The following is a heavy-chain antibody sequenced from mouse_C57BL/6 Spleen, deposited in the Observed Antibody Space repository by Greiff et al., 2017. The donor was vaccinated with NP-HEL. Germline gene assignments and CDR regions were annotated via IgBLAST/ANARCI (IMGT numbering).Heavy chain of an antibody. J-gene: IGHJ2*01. V-gene: IGHV1-81*01. CDR1: GYTFTSYG. Sequence: VQLQESGAELARPGASVKLSCKASGYTFTSYGISWVKQRTGQGLEWIGEIYPRSGNTYYNEKFKGKATLTADKSSSTAYMELRSLTSEDSAVYFCARDTDYGSSYDYFDYWGQGTTLTVSS. CDR2: IYPRSGNT. D-gene: IGHD1-1*01. CDR3: ARDTDYGSSYDYFDY.